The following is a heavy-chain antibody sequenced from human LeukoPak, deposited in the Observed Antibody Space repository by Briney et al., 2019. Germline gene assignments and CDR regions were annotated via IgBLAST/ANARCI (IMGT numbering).Heavy chain of an antibody. Sequence: GGSLRLSCEASGFTFSTYNMNWVRQAPGQRLEWVSSITSTSTYVFYADSVKGRFTISRDNAKNSLYLQMNSLRAEDTAVYYCARDPYSGSYGDYYYYYMDVWGKGTTVTISS. J-gene: IGHJ6*03. D-gene: IGHD1-26*01. CDR1: GFTFSTYN. V-gene: IGHV3-21*01. CDR2: ITSTSTYV. CDR3: ARDPYSGSYGDYYYYYMDV.